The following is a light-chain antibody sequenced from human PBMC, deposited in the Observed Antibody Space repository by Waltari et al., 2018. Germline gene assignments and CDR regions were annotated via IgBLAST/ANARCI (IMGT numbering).Light chain of an antibody. V-gene: IGKV3-20*01. Sequence: LTQSPGTLSLSPGERATLSCRASQSIGTYLVWYQQKPGQAPRLLMYAASRRATVIPDRFSGSGSGTDFSLTISRLEPEDFAVYFCQNHERLPATFGQGTKVEIK. CDR1: QSIGTY. J-gene: IGKJ1*01. CDR3: QNHERLPAT. CDR2: AAS.